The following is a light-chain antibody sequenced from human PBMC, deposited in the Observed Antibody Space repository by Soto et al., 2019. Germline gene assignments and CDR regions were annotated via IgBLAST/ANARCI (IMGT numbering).Light chain of an antibody. CDR2: STS. CDR3: QQYNTWPLT. CDR1: QTVYSN. Sequence: ETVMTQSPVTLSASPGERATLSCWASQTVYSNLAWYQQKPGQAPRLLIYSTSTRATGIPASFSGSGSGTEFPLTISSLQSEDFAVYYCQQYNTWPLTFGGGTKVEIK. V-gene: IGKV3-15*01. J-gene: IGKJ4*01.